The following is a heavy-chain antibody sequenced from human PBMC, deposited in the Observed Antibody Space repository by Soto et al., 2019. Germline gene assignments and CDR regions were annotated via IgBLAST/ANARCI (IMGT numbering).Heavy chain of an antibody. J-gene: IGHJ4*02. CDR1: GFTFSSYS. CDR2: ISGRGTST. Sequence: EVQLLESGGGLVQPGGSLRLSCAASGFTFSSYSMSWVRQAPGKGLEWVSSISGRGTSTYYADSVKGRFTISRDNSKRTLYLQMNSLRADDTAVYYCAKHKTGYYSSWDYWGQGTLVTVSS. D-gene: IGHD6-13*01. V-gene: IGHV3-23*01. CDR3: AKHKTGYYSSWDY.